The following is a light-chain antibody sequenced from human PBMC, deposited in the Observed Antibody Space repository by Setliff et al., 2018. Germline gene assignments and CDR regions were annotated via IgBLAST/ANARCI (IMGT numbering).Light chain of an antibody. Sequence: QSALAQPASVSGSPGQSITISCTGTSSDVGDYNYVSWYQQHPGKAPKLMTYDVSKRPSGVPDRFSGSKSGNTASLTISGLQAEDEADYYCCSYAGSYTYYVFGTGTKVTVL. V-gene: IGLV2-11*01. CDR2: DVS. J-gene: IGLJ1*01. CDR1: SSDVGDYNY. CDR3: CSYAGSYTYYV.